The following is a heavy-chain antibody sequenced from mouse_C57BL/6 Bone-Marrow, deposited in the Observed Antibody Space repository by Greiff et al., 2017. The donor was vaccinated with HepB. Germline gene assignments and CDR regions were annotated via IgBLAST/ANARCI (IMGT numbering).Heavy chain of an antibody. Sequence: EVKLMESGGGLVKPGGSLKLSCAASGFTFSSYAMSWVRQTPEKRLEWVATISDGGSYTYYPDNVKGRFTISRDNAKNNLYLQMSHLKSEDTAMYYCASGRGYWGQGTTLTVSS. CDR2: ISDGGSYT. V-gene: IGHV5-4*03. CDR3: ASGRGY. CDR1: GFTFSSYA. J-gene: IGHJ2*01.